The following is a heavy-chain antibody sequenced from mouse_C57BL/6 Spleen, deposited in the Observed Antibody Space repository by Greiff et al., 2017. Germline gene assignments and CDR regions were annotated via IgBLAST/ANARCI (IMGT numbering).Heavy chain of an antibody. Sequence: VQLQESGPGLVKPSQSLSLTCSVTGYSITSGYYWNWIRQFPGNKLEWMGYISYDGSNNYNPSLNNRISITLDTSKNQFFLKLNSVTTEVTATYYCARLYGFAYWGQGTLVTVSA. CDR2: ISYDGSN. CDR3: ARLYGFAY. CDR1: GYSITSGYY. J-gene: IGHJ3*01. D-gene: IGHD1-1*01. V-gene: IGHV3-6*01.